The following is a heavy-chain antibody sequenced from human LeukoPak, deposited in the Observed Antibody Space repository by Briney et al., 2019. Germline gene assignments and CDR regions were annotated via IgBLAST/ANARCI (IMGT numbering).Heavy chain of an antibody. J-gene: IGHJ5*02. CDR2: IKGDASEK. CDR1: GFRINNYW. D-gene: IGHD6-19*01. V-gene: IGHV3-7*01. Sequence: HSGGSLRLSCAVSGFRINNYWMTWYSQAPGKGLECVAHIKGDASEKHYVDSVKGRFTISRDNAGNSLYLQMNSLRAEDTAVYYCARQAGVTWGQGTLVTVSS. CDR3: ARQAGVT.